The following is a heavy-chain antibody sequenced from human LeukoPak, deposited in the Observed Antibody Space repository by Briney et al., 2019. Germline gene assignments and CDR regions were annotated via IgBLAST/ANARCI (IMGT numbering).Heavy chain of an antibody. CDR1: GGSISSSSYY. J-gene: IGHJ3*02. CDR2: IYYSGST. CDR3: ARGGYYVLDAFDI. D-gene: IGHD3-10*02. V-gene: IGHV4-39*07. Sequence: SSETLSLTCTVSGGSISSSSYYWGWIRQPPGTGLEWIGSIYYSGSTYYNPSLKSRVTISVDRSKNQFSLKLSSVTAADTAVYYCARGGYYVLDAFDIWGQGTMVTVSS.